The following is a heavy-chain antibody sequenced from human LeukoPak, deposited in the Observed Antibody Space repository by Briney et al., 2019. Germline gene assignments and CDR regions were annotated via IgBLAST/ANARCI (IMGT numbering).Heavy chain of an antibody. D-gene: IGHD3-10*01. CDR1: GFTFSDYY. J-gene: IGHJ3*02. CDR2: ISSSGSTI. Sequence: GGSLRLSCAASGFTFSDYYMSWIRQAPGKGLEWVSYISSSGSTIYYADSVKGRFTISRDNAKNSLYLQVNSLRAEDTAVYYCARALLKYGSGSYWDDAFDIWGQGTMVTVSS. V-gene: IGHV3-11*01. CDR3: ARALLKYGSGSYWDDAFDI.